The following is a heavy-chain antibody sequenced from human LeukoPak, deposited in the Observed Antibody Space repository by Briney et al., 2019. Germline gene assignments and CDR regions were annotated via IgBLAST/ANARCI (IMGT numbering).Heavy chain of an antibody. CDR1: GGSISTYY. Sequence: SEALSLTCTVSGGSISTYYWSWIRQPPGKGLEWIGYISYTVTSNYNPSLKSRVTISVDTSKNQFSLKLSSVTAADTAVYYCARVGDWNDLVYWGQGTLVTVSS. J-gene: IGHJ4*02. CDR3: ARVGDWNDLVY. CDR2: ISYTVTS. D-gene: IGHD1-1*01. V-gene: IGHV4-59*01.